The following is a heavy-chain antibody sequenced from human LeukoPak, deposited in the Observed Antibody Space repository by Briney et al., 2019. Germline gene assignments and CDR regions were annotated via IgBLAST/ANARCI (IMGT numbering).Heavy chain of an antibody. V-gene: IGHV3-23*01. J-gene: IGHJ4*02. CDR1: GFTFSNYA. D-gene: IGHD6-13*01. CDR2: ISGGGDIT. Sequence: GGSLRLSCAASGFTFSNYAMNWVRQAPGKGLEWVSVISGGGDITYYADSVKGRFTISRDNSKNTLYLQMNSLRADDTPVYYCAKSGASSWYYFDYWGQGTLVTVSS. CDR3: AKSGASSWYYFDY.